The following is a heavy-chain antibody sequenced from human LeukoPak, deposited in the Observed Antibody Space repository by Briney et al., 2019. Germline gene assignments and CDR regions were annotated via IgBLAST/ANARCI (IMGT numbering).Heavy chain of an antibody. V-gene: IGHV3-7*01. Sequence: GGSLRLSCAASVFWFSDYWMSWVRQAPGKGLEWVANINEDGAEKYYVESVKGRFTIFRDNGKHPLHLQMSSLRVEDTAVYYCASGMTEFDYWGQETLVTVSS. J-gene: IGHJ4*02. CDR1: VFWFSDYW. CDR2: INEDGAEK. CDR3: ASGMTEFDY.